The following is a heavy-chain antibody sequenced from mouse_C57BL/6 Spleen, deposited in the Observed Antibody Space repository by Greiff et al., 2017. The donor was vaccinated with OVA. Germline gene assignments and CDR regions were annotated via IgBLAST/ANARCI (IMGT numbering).Heavy chain of an antibody. CDR1: GYTFTDYN. D-gene: IGHD1-1*01. CDR3: ARSSYYYGSSYAMDY. V-gene: IGHV1-18*01. CDR2: INPNNGGT. J-gene: IGHJ2*01. Sequence: VQLKESGPELVKPGASVKIPCKASGYTFTDYNMDWVKQSHGKSLEWIGDINPNNGGTIYNQKFKGKATLTVDKSSSTAYMELRSLTSEDTAVYYCARSSYYYGSSYAMDYWGQGTTLTVSS.